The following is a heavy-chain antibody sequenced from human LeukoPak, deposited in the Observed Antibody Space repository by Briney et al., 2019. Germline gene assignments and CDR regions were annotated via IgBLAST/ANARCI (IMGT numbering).Heavy chain of an antibody. V-gene: IGHV3-23*01. D-gene: IGHD4-23*01. Sequence: PGGSLRLSCAASGFTFSSYEMNWVRQAPGKGLEWVSSISGSGSGGSTYYADSVKGRFTISRDNSKNTLYLQMNSLRAEDTAVYYCARRAGGYSHPYDYWGQGILVTVSS. CDR1: GFTFSSYE. J-gene: IGHJ4*02. CDR2: ISGSGSGGST. CDR3: ARRAGGYSHPYDY.